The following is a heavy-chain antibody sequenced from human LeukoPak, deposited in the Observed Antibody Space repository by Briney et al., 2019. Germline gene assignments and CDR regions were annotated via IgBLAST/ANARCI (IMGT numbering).Heavy chain of an antibody. D-gene: IGHD6-6*01. Sequence: SETLSLTCTVSGGSISSYYRSWIRQPPGKGLEWIGYIYYGGSTNYNPSLKSRVTISVDTSKNQFSLKLSSVTAADTAVYYCARAIGSSPSHSDFDYWGQGTLVTVSS. V-gene: IGHV4-59*01. J-gene: IGHJ4*02. CDR2: IYYGGST. CDR3: ARAIGSSPSHSDFDY. CDR1: GGSISSYY.